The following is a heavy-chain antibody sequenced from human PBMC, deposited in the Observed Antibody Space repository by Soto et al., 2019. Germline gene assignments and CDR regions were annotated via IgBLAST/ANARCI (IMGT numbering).Heavy chain of an antibody. Sequence: GGSLRLSCAASGFTVSTYHMSWVRQAPGKGLEWVSVIYSAGSADFADSVKVRFTISRDNSKNTLYLQMSSLRAEDTAVYYCARVHSSSCHYLDYRGRGTSVTGSA. CDR2: IYSAGSA. D-gene: IGHD6-13*01. V-gene: IGHV3-66*01. CDR1: GFTVSTYH. J-gene: IGHJ4*02. CDR3: ARVHSSSCHYLDY.